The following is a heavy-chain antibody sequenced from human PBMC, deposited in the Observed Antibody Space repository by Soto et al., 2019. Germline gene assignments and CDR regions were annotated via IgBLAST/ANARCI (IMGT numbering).Heavy chain of an antibody. D-gene: IGHD3-9*01. CDR3: ARDDYYDSNNWFDP. V-gene: IGHV4-4*07. CDR2: IYTTGSA. J-gene: IGHJ5*02. Sequence: ASETLSLTCAVSGVSIKTYYWSWIRKPAGKGLEWIGRIYTTGSANHNPSLKSRVTMPVDTSKNQVSLKLTSVTAADAGVYYCARDDYYDSNNWFDPWGQGILVTVSS. CDR1: GVSIKTYY.